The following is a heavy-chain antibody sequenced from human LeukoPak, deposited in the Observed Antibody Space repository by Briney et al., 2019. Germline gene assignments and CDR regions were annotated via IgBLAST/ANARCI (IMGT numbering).Heavy chain of an antibody. CDR3: ARVGYCSSTSCYGGGDY. J-gene: IGHJ4*02. Sequence: GKSLRLSCAASGFTFSSYGMHWVRQAPGKGLEWVAVVWSGGSNKYYADSVKGRFTISRDNSKNTLCLQMNSLRAEDTAVDYCARVGYCSSTSCYGGGDYWGQGTLVTVSS. V-gene: IGHV3-33*08. CDR1: GFTFSSYG. CDR2: VWSGGSNK. D-gene: IGHD2-2*01.